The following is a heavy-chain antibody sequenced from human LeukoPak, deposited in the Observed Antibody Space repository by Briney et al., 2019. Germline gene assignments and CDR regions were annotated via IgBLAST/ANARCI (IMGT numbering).Heavy chain of an antibody. D-gene: IGHD3-22*01. Sequence: SETLSLTCTVSGGSISSYYWSWIRQPAVKGLEWIGRIYTSGSTNYNPSLKSRVTMSVDTSKNQFSLKLSSVTAADTAVYYCARGSYYYDSSGYYVQYYFDYWGQGTLVTVSS. CDR3: ARGSYYYDSSGYYVQYYFDY. V-gene: IGHV4-4*07. CDR2: IYTSGST. J-gene: IGHJ4*02. CDR1: GGSISSYY.